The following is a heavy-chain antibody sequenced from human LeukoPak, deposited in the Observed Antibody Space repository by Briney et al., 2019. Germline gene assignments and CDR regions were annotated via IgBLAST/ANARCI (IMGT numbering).Heavy chain of an antibody. CDR1: GYTFTSYA. CDR2: INAGNGNT. CDR3: AREVRSSSWYDYFDY. J-gene: IGHJ4*02. V-gene: IGHV1-3*01. D-gene: IGHD6-13*01. Sequence: ASVKVSCKASGYTFTSYAMHWVRQAPGQRLEWMGWINAGNGNTKYSQKFQGRVTITRDTSASTAYMELSSLRSEDTAVYYCAREVRSSSWYDYFDYRGQGTLVTVSS.